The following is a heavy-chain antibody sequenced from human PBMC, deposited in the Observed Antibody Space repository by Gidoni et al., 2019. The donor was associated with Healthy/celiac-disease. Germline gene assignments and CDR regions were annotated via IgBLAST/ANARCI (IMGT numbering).Heavy chain of an antibody. J-gene: IGHJ5*02. CDR2: IDYSWST. Sequence: QLQLQESGPGLVKPSETLSLTCTVSGGSISSSSYYWGWIRQPPGKGLEWIGSIDYSWSTYYNPSLKSRVTISVDTSKNQFSLKLSSVTAADTAVYYCARDSNWFDPWGQGTLVTVSS. CDR3: ARDSNWFDP. V-gene: IGHV4-39*07. CDR1: GGSISSSSYY.